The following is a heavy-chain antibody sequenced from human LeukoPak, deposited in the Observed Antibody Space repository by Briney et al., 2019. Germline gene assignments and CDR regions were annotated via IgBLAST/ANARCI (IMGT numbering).Heavy chain of an antibody. CDR3: ARLQGNYNTYDY. J-gene: IGHJ4*02. D-gene: IGHD4-11*01. Sequence: GGSLGLSCATSGFTFKTFWMTWVRQAPGKGLEWVASINSDGTGKYYVDSVKGRFTISRDNGADSVYLEMNSLRAEDTAVYFCARLQGNYNTYDYWGQGTLVTVSS. V-gene: IGHV3-7*01. CDR1: GFTFKTFW. CDR2: INSDGTGK.